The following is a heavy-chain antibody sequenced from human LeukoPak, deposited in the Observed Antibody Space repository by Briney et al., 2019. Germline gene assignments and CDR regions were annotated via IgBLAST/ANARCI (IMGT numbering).Heavy chain of an antibody. Sequence: GGSLRLSCAASGFTFSSYSMNWVRQAPGKGLEWVSSISSSSSYIYYADSVKGRFTISRDNAKNSLYLQMNSLRAEDTAVYYCARAPLELLLGVDYWGQGTLVTVSS. CDR1: GFTFSSYS. CDR2: ISSSSSYI. D-gene: IGHD1-7*01. CDR3: ARAPLELLLGVDY. V-gene: IGHV3-21*01. J-gene: IGHJ4*02.